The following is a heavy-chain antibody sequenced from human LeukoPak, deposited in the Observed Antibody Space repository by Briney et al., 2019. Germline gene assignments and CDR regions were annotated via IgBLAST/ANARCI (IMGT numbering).Heavy chain of an antibody. CDR3: AKLVVVIPDAFDI. J-gene: IGHJ3*02. Sequence: GGSLRLSCAASGFTFSSYAMSWVRQAPGKGLEWVSAISGSGGSTYYADSVKARFTIYRENSKNTLYLQMNSLRAEDTAVYYCAKLVVVIPDAFDIWGQGTMVTVSS. D-gene: IGHD2-21*01. CDR1: GFTFSSYA. V-gene: IGHV3-23*01. CDR2: ISGSGGST.